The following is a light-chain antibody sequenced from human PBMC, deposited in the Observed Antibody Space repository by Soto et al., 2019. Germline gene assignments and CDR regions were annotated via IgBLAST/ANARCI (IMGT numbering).Light chain of an antibody. Sequence: IQMAQSPSSLSASLGDRVTIACRASQRIFSYLNWYQQKPGKAPKLLIYGASNLHIGVPSRFSGSGSGTDFTLTISNLQPEDLGTYYCQQSYSTPSITFGQGTRVE. V-gene: IGKV1-39*01. J-gene: IGKJ5*01. CDR2: GAS. CDR3: QQSYSTPSIT. CDR1: QRIFSY.